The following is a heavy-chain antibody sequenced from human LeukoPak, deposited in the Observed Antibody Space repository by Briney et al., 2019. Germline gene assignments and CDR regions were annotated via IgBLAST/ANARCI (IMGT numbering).Heavy chain of an antibody. CDR1: GFTFSSYS. D-gene: IGHD6-19*01. CDR3: ASRDDEQWLVYI. Sequence: GGTLRLSCAASGFTFSSYSMNWVRQAPGKGLEWVSSISSSSSYIYYADSVKGRFTISRDNAKNSLYLQMNSLRAEDTAVYYCASRDDEQWLVYIWGQGTMVTVSS. J-gene: IGHJ3*02. V-gene: IGHV3-21*01. CDR2: ISSSSSYI.